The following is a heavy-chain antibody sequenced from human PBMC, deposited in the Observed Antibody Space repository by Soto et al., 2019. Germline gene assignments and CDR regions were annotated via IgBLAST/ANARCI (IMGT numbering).Heavy chain of an antibody. J-gene: IGHJ6*02. Sequence: VQLVPSGAEVKKPGSSVKVSCKASGGTFSSYSMNWVRQAPGKGLEWVSSISSSSRYSYYADSVKGRLTISRDNAKNSLYLQMNSLRAEDTSVYYCARVQINGMDVWGQGTTVTVSS. CDR3: ARVQINGMDV. V-gene: IGHV3-21*01. CDR1: GGTFSSYS. CDR2: ISSSSRYS.